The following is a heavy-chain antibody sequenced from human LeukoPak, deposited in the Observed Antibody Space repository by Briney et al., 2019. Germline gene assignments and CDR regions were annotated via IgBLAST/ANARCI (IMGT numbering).Heavy chain of an antibody. D-gene: IGHD5-18*01. CDR1: GGSISSYY. Sequence: SETLSLTCTVSGGSISSYYWSWIRQPPGKGLEWIGYIFYSGSTYYTPSLKSRITVSVDTSKNNFSLKLSSVTAADTAVYYCASGRRGYSYGLFDYWGQGILVTVSS. CDR3: ASGRRGYSYGLFDY. CDR2: IFYSGST. J-gene: IGHJ4*02. V-gene: IGHV4-30-4*01.